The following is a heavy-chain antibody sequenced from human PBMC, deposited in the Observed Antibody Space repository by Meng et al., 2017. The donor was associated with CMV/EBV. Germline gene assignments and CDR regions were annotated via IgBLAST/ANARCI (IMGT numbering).Heavy chain of an antibody. J-gene: IGHJ3*02. CDR2: IIPILGIA. CDR3: AREGVMTAFDI. V-gene: IGHV1-69*10. Sequence: SVHVSCKASVGTFSSYAISWVRQAPGQGLEWMGGIIPILGIANYAQKFQGRVTITADKSTSTAYMELSSLRSEDTAVYYCAREGVMTAFDIWGQGTMVTVSS. CDR1: VGTFSSYA. D-gene: IGHD2-8*01.